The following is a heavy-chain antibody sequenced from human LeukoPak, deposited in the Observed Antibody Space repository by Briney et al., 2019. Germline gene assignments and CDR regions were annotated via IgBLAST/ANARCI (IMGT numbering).Heavy chain of an antibody. CDR2: IFSNDEK. J-gene: IGHJ4*02. CDR1: GFSLTNGRMG. CDR3: ARIPGRVAAAGEDY. Sequence: ESGPVLVKPTETLTLTCTVSGFSLTNGRMGVSWIRQPPGKALEWLAHIFSNDEKSYSTSLKSRLTISKDTSKSQVVLTLTNMDPVDTATYYCARIPGRVAAAGEDYWGQGTLVTVSS. D-gene: IGHD6-19*01. V-gene: IGHV2-26*01.